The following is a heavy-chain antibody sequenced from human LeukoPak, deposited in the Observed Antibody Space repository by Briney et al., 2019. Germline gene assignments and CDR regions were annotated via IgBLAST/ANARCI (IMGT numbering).Heavy chain of an antibody. D-gene: IGHD3-10*01. CDR1: GYTFTIYH. V-gene: IGHV1-46*01. Sequence: ASVTVSFKASGYTFTIYHMHWVRQAPGQGLERMGVINPSGGTTNYAQKFRGRVTMTRDMATSTVYMELSSLRSEDTAVYYCARTPYYYYGSGSWFDPWGQGTLVTVSS. J-gene: IGHJ5*02. CDR2: INPSGGTT. CDR3: ARTPYYYYGSGSWFDP.